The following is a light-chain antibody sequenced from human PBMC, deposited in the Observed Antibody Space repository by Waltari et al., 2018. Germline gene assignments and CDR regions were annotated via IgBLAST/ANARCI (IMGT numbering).Light chain of an antibody. J-gene: IGKJ3*01. CDR1: QSVSSY. CDR2: DAS. V-gene: IGKV3-11*01. Sequence: EIVLTQSPATLSLSPGERATLPCRASQSVSSYLAWYQQKPGQAPRLLIYDASNRATGIPARFSGSGSGTDFTLTISSLEPEDFAVYYCQQRSNWPPKFTFGPGTKVDIK. CDR3: QQRSNWPPKFT.